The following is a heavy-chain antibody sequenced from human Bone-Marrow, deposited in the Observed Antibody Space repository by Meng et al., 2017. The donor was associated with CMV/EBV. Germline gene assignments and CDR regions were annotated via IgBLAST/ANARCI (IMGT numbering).Heavy chain of an antibody. D-gene: IGHD4-17*01. CDR2: VYFNGNT. J-gene: IGHJ4*02. Sequence: QVQGLQLVLPLKTPDATWTVSGASSNNRFTYWCWMRQPPGTGLGWVGSVYFNGNTYYNPSVKSLVFIAVVTSNNQFSLRLTSVTTADTATYSCERAYGDYGDAFDYWGQGTLVTVSS. CDR3: ERAYGDYGDAFDY. V-gene: IGHV4-39*07. CDR1: GASSNNRFTY.